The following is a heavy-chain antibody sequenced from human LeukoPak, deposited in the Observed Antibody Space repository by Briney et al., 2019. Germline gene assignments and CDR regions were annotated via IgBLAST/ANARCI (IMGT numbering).Heavy chain of an antibody. CDR1: GYTFTSYG. J-gene: IGHJ4*02. CDR2: ISAYNGNT. CDR3: ARYDFWSGYSPNFDY. V-gene: IGHV1-18*01. D-gene: IGHD3-3*01. Sequence: ASVKVSCKASGYTFTSYGISWVRQAPGQGLERMGWISAYNGNTNYAQKLQGRVTMTTDTSTSTAYMELRSLRSDDTAVYYCARYDFWSGYSPNFDYWGQGTVVTVSS.